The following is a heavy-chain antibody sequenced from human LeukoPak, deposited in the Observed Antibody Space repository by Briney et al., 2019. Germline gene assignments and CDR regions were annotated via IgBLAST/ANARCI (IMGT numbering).Heavy chain of an antibody. CDR2: ISDTGNT. CDR1: GFTLSSYA. CDR3: ARARASYYDSNGYYQPYYFDY. D-gene: IGHD3-22*01. V-gene: IGHV3-23*01. Sequence: GGSLRLSCAASGFTLSSYAMSWVRQAPGKGLEWVSAISDTGNTYHADSVKGRFTISRDSSKNTPFLQMNRLRSEDTAVYYCARARASYYDSNGYYQPYYFDYWGQGTLVTVSS. J-gene: IGHJ4*02.